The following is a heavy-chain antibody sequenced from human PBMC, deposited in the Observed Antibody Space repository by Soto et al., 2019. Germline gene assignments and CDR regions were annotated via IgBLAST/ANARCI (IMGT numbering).Heavy chain of an antibody. D-gene: IGHD2-21*02. J-gene: IGHJ4*02. CDR3: AKDQDGGDGY. Sequence: QVQLVESGGGVVQPGRSLRLSCAASGFTFSSYGMHWVRQAPGKGLEWVAVISYDGSNKYYADSVKGRFTISRDNSKNTLYLQMNSLTAENTAVYYCAKDQDGGDGYSGQGTLVTLSS. CDR1: GFTFSSYG. CDR2: ISYDGSNK. V-gene: IGHV3-30*18.